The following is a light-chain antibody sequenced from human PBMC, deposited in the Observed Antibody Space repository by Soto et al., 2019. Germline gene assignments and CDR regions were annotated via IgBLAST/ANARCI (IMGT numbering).Light chain of an antibody. CDR2: EVS. CDR1: SSDVGGYKY. J-gene: IGLJ1*01. Sequence: QSALTQPASVSRAPGQSITISCTRTSSDVGGYKYVSWYQQHAGKAPKLMIYEVSNRPSGVSNRFSGSKSGNTASLTISGLQAEDEADYYCSSYTTSSTPYVFGTGTKLTVL. CDR3: SSYTTSSTPYV. V-gene: IGLV2-14*01.